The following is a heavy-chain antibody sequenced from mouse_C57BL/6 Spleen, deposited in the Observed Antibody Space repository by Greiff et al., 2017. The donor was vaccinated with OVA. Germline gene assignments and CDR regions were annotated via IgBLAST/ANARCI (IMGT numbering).Heavy chain of an antibody. J-gene: IGHJ4*01. Sequence: VKLVESGPGLVAPSQSLSITCTVSGFSLTSYGVHWVRQPPGKGLEWLVVIWSDGSTTYNSALKSRLSISKDNSKSQVFLKMNSLQTDDTAMYYCARHPYYGNYQGAMDYWGQGTSVTVSS. V-gene: IGHV2-6-1*01. CDR2: IWSDGST. D-gene: IGHD2-10*01. CDR3: ARHPYYGNYQGAMDY. CDR1: GFSLTSYG.